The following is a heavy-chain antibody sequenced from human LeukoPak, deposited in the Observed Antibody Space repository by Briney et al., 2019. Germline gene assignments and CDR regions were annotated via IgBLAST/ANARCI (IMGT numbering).Heavy chain of an antibody. J-gene: IGHJ3*02. CDR3: ARDRSGDDYVWGSYRYTGDAFDI. V-gene: IGHV4-31*03. D-gene: IGHD3-16*02. CDR2: IYYSGST. CDR1: GGSISGGGYY. Sequence: SETLSLTCTVSGGSISGGGYYWSWIRQHPGKGLEWIGYIYYSGSTYYNPSLKSRVTISVDTSKNQFSLKLSSVTAADTAVYYCARDRSGDDYVWGSYRYTGDAFDIWGQGTMVTVSS.